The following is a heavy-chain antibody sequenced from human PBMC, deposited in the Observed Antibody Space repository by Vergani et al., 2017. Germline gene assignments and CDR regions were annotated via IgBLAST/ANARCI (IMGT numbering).Heavy chain of an antibody. CDR3: ARDDDSGSYYGFDY. J-gene: IGHJ4*02. D-gene: IGHD1-26*01. CDR1: GYTFFNYG. CDR2: IRADNGDT. V-gene: IGHV1-18*04. Sequence: QVQLVQSGAEVKKPGASVKVSCKASGYTFFNYGVNWIRRAPGQGFEWLGWIRADNGDTRYAPRLQDRLTLTTDSSTSTAYMELRSLKSDDTAVYYCARDDDSGSYYGFDYWGQGTLVTVSS.